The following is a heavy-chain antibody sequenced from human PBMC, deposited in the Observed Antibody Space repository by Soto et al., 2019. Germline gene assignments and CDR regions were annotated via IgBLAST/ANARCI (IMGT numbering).Heavy chain of an antibody. CDR3: ARLHDSSGYYRNWFDP. V-gene: IGHV1-3*01. J-gene: IGHJ5*02. D-gene: IGHD3-22*01. CDR1: GYTFTSYA. Sequence: VASVKVSCKASGYTFTSYAMHWVRQAPGQRLEWMGWINAGNGNTKYSQKFQGRVTITRDTSASTAYMELSSLRSEDTAVYYCARLHDSSGYYRNWFDPWGQGTLVTVSS. CDR2: INAGNGNT.